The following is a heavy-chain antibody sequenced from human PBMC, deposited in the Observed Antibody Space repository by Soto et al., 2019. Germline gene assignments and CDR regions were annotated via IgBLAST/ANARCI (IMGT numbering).Heavy chain of an antibody. CDR1: GGSISSSNW. CDR2: IYHSGST. Sequence: QVQLQESGPGLVKPSGTLSLTCAVSGGSISSSNWWSWVRQPPGKGLEWIGEIYHSGSTNYNPSLKSRVTISVDKSKNQFSLKLSSVTAADTAVYYCASAGYCSSTSCYNYYYYYYGMDVWGQGTTVTVSS. J-gene: IGHJ6*02. V-gene: IGHV4-4*02. D-gene: IGHD2-2*01. CDR3: ASAGYCSSTSCYNYYYYYYGMDV.